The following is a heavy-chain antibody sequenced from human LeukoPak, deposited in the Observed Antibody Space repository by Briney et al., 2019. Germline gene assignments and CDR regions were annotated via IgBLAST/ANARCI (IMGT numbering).Heavy chain of an antibody. V-gene: IGHV1-2*02. CDR3: ARVATFGAVADY. D-gene: IGHD2/OR15-2a*01. CDR1: GYTFTGYY. Sequence: ASVKVSCKASGYTFTGYYMHWVRQAPGQGLEWMGWINPNSGGTNYAQKFQGRVTMTRDMSTSTVYMELSSLTSDDTAVYFCARVATFGAVADYWGQGTLVTVSS. CDR2: INPNSGGT. J-gene: IGHJ4*02.